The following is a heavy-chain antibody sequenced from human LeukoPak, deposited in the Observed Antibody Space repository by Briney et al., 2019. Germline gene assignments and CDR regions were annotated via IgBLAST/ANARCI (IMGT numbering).Heavy chain of an antibody. V-gene: IGHV3-30*18. Sequence: GRSLRLSCAASGFTFSSYGMHWVRQAPGKGLEWVAVISYDGSNKYYADSVKGRFTISRDNSKNTLYLQMNSLRAEDTAVYYCAKEGSGWYLLFDYWGQGTLVTVSS. CDR2: ISYDGSNK. D-gene: IGHD6-19*01. CDR3: AKEGSGWYLLFDY. J-gene: IGHJ4*02. CDR1: GFTFSSYG.